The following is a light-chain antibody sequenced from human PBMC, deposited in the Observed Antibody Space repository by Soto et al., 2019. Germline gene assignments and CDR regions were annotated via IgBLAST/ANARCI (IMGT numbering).Light chain of an antibody. CDR3: QKYNRAPLT. CDR2: FAS. J-gene: IGKJ4*01. CDR1: QGINNY. Sequence: DIEMTQSPSSLSASVGDRVTITCRTSQGINNYLAGYQQKPGKAPALLIYFASSLQSGFPSRFSGSASGTDFTLTISSLQTEDVATYYGQKYNRAPLTFGGGTKVESK. V-gene: IGKV1-27*01.